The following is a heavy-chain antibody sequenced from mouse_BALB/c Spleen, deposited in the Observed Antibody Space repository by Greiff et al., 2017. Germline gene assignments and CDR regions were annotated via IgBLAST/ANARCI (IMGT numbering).Heavy chain of an antibody. D-gene: IGHD1-1*02. V-gene: IGHV14-4*02. CDR3: NAWGGNLAWFAY. Sequence: EVKLQQSGAELVRSGASVKLSCTASGFNIKDYYMHWVKQRPEQGLEWIGWIDPENGDTEYAPKFQGKATMTADTSSNTAYLQLSSLTSEDTAVYYCNAWGGNLAWFAYWGQGTLVTVSA. J-gene: IGHJ3*01. CDR1: GFNIKDYY. CDR2: IDPENGDT.